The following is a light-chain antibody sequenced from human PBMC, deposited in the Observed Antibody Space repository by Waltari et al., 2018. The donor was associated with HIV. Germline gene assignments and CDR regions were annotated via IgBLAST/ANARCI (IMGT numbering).Light chain of an antibody. J-gene: IGLJ2*01. Sequence: QSVLTQPPSVSGAPGQRVTISCTGGSSNIGAGYDVNWYQQLPGKAPKLLIYGNTNRPSGVPDRFSGSKSGTSASLAINGLQAEDESDYYCQSYDSSLSGVVFGGGTKLTVL. CDR3: QSYDSSLSGVV. CDR2: GNT. CDR1: SSNIGAGYD. V-gene: IGLV1-40*01.